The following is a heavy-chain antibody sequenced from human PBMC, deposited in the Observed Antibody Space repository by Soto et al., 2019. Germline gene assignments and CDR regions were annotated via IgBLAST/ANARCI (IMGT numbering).Heavy chain of an antibody. CDR3: AHALRHYFMDV. V-gene: IGHV2-5*02. CDR2: IYWDDDK. D-gene: IGHD5-12*01. Sequence: QITLKESGPTLVKPTQTLTLTCTFSGFSLSTSGVGVGWIRQPPGKALERLALIYWDDDKRYSPSLKSRLTITKDTSKNQVVLTMSNMDPVYTATYYCAHALRHYFMDVWGQGTTVTVSS. J-gene: IGHJ6*02. CDR1: GFSLSTSGVG.